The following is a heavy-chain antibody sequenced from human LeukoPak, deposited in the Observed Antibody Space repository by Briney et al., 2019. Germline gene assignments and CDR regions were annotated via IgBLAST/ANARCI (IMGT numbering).Heavy chain of an antibody. CDR1: GYTFIGYY. CDR3: ATTRVTTTRLDY. J-gene: IGHJ4*02. V-gene: IGHV1-2*02. CDR2: INPNSGVT. D-gene: IGHD5-12*01. Sequence: ASVKVSCKASGYTFIGYYMHWVRQAPGQGLEWMGWINPNSGVTNYAQKFRDRVTMTRDTSISTAYMELTSLRSDDTAVYYCATTRVTTTRLDYWGQGTLVTVSS.